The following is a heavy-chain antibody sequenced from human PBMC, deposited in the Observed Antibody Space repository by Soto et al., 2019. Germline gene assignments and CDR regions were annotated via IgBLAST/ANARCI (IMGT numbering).Heavy chain of an antibody. Sequence: PGGSLRLSCVASGFTFSSYAMSWVRQAPGKGLEWVSAISGSGGSTYYADSVKGRFTISRDNSKNTLYLQMNSLRAEDTALYYCAKVLAPYYYYYYMDVWGKGTTVTVSS. CDR1: GFTFSSYA. V-gene: IGHV3-23*01. CDR3: AKVLAPYYYYYYMDV. CDR2: ISGSGGST. J-gene: IGHJ6*03. D-gene: IGHD2-15*01.